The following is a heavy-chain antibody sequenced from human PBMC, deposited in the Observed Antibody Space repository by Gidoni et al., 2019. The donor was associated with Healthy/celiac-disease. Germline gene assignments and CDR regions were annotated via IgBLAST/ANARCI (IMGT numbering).Heavy chain of an antibody. CDR3: AREEVRGVIDY. J-gene: IGHJ4*02. CDR2: IKQDGSEK. CDR1: GFPFSSYW. Sequence: EVRLVESGGGLVQTVGSLRLACAASGFPFSSYWISWVRQAPGKGLECVATIKQDGSEKYYVDSVKGRFTISIDNAKNALYLQMNSLRAEDTAVYYCAREEVRGVIDYWGQGTLVTVSS. D-gene: IGHD3-10*01. V-gene: IGHV3-7*01.